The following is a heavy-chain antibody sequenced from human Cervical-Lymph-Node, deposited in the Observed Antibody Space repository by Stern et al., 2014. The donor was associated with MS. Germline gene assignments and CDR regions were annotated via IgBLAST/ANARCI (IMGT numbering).Heavy chain of an antibody. CDR3: ASGYSSGWVFDY. Sequence: EVQLVESGGGLVQPGGSLRLSCAASGFTFSSYWMHWVRQAPGKGLVWVSRINTDGSSPSYADSVKGRFTISRDNAKNTLYLQMNSLRAEDTAVYYCASGYSSGWVFDYWGQGTLVTVSS. J-gene: IGHJ4*02. CDR2: INTDGSSP. CDR1: GFTFSSYW. D-gene: IGHD6-19*01. V-gene: IGHV3-74*02.